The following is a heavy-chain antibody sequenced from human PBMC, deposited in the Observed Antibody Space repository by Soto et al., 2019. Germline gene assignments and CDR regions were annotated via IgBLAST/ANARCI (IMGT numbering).Heavy chain of an antibody. CDR2: IYYSGST. CDR1: GGSISSGDYY. D-gene: IGHD5-18*01. J-gene: IGHJ4*02. Sequence: SETLSLTCTVSGGSISSGDYYWSWIRQPPGKGLEWIGYIYYSGSTYYNPSLKSRVTISVDTSKNQFSLKLSSVTAADTAVYYCARVYSYGYPFDYWGQGTLVTVSS. CDR3: ARVYSYGYPFDY. V-gene: IGHV4-30-4*01.